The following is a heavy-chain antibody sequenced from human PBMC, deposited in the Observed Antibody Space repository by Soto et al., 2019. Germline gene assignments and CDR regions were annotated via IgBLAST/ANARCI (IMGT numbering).Heavy chain of an antibody. Sequence: SVKVSCNASGGTFSSYAISWVRQAPGQVLEWMGGIIPIFGTANYAQKFQGRVTITADKSTSTAYMELSSLRSEDTAVYYCARDADTMVRGVIRTGLNWFDPWGQGTLVTVSS. CDR2: IIPIFGTA. CDR1: GGTFSSYA. D-gene: IGHD3-10*01. CDR3: ARDADTMVRGVIRTGLNWFDP. V-gene: IGHV1-69*06. J-gene: IGHJ5*02.